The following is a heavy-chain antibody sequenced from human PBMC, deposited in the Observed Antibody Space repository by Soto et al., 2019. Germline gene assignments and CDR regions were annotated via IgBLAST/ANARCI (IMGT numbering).Heavy chain of an antibody. CDR2: ISYDGSNK. Sequence: QVQLVESGGGVVQPGRSLRLSCAASGFTFSSYAMHWFRQAPGKGLEWVAVISYDGSNKDYADSVKGRFTISRDNSKNTLDLQMNSLRAEDTAVYDCARSYSMYGGNRDAFDIWGRWTMVTVSS. V-gene: IGHV3-30-3*01. J-gene: IGHJ3*02. CDR3: ARSYSMYGGNRDAFDI. D-gene: IGHD3-10*02. CDR1: GFTFSSYA.